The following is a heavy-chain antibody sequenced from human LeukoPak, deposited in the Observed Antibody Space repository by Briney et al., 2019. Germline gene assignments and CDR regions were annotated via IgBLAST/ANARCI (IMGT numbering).Heavy chain of an antibody. V-gene: IGHV1-18*01. J-gene: IGHJ6*02. Sequence: ASVKVSCKASGYTFTSYGISWVRQAPGQGLEWMGWISAYNGNTNYAQKLQGRVTMTTDTSTSTAYMEPRSLRSDDTAVYYCARDGRVGYSSGWLSDYYYYGMDVWGQGTTVTVSS. CDR2: ISAYNGNT. CDR1: GYTFTSYG. D-gene: IGHD6-19*01. CDR3: ARDGRVGYSSGWLSDYYYYGMDV.